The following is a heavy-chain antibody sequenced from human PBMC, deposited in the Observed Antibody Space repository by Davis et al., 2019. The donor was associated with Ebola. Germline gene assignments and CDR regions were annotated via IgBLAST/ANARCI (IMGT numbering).Heavy chain of an antibody. J-gene: IGHJ4*02. CDR1: GFTFSTYD. Sequence: GGSLRLSCEASGFTFSTYDMHWVRQVTGKGLEWVSAIGTAGDTYYPGSVKGRFTISRENAKNSLYLQMNSLRAGDTAVYYCAKSHCSGGSCPYYFDFWGQGTQVTVSS. CDR3: AKSHCSGGSCPYYFDF. D-gene: IGHD2-15*01. V-gene: IGHV3-13*01. CDR2: IGTAGDT.